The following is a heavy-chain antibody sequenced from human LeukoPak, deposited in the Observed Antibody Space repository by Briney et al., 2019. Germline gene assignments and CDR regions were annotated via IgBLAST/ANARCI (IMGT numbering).Heavy chain of an antibody. CDR3: ARGRVYAIY. V-gene: IGHV4-34*01. CDR2: INHSGST. Sequence: SETLSLTCAVYGGSFSGYYWSWIRQPPGKGLEWIGEINHSGSTNYNPSLKSRVTISVDTSKNQFSLKLSSVTAADTAVYYCARGRVYAIYWGQGTLVTVSS. D-gene: IGHD2-8*01. CDR1: GGSFSGYY. J-gene: IGHJ4*02.